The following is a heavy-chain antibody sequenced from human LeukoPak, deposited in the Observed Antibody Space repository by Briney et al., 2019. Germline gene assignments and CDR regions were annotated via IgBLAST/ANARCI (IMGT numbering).Heavy chain of an antibody. CDR1: GGSISSYY. CDR3: ARDEAFRYSSSWYWFDP. Sequence: SETLSLTCTVSGGSISSYYWSWIRQPAGKGLEWIGRIYTSGSTNYNPSLKSRVTVSVDTSKNQFSLKLSSVTAADTAVYYCARDEAFRYSSSWYWFDPWGQGTLVTVSS. J-gene: IGHJ5*02. D-gene: IGHD6-13*01. V-gene: IGHV4-4*07. CDR2: IYTSGST.